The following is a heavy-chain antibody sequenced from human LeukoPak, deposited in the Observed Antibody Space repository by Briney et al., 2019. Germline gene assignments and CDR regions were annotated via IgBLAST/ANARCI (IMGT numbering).Heavy chain of an antibody. D-gene: IGHD2-2*01. J-gene: IGHJ6*03. CDR2: IYPGDSDT. V-gene: IGHV5-51*01. Sequence: GKSLKISCKGSGYSFTSYWIGWVRQMPGKGLAWMGIIYPGDSDTRYSPSFQGQVTISADKSISTAYLQWSSLKASDTAMYYCARQRIVVVPAASYYYYYYMDVWGKGTTVTVSS. CDR1: GYSFTSYW. CDR3: ARQRIVVVPAASYYYYYYMDV.